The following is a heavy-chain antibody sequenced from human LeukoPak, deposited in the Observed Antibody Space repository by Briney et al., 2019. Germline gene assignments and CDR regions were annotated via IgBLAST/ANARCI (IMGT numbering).Heavy chain of an antibody. V-gene: IGHV5-51*01. CDR1: GYSFTSYW. D-gene: IGHD1-26*01. CDR2: IYPGDSDT. Sequence: KHGESLKISCKGSGYSFTSYWIGWVRQMPGKGLEWMGIIYPGDSDTRYSPSFQGQVTISADKSISTAYLQWSSLKASDTAMYYCARPPVRGVAKTGYYYGMDVWGQGTKVTVSS. J-gene: IGHJ6*02. CDR3: ARPPVRGVAKTGYYYGMDV.